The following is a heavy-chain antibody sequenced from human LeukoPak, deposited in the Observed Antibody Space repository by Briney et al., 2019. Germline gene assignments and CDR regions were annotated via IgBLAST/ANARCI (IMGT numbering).Heavy chain of an antibody. V-gene: IGHV3-30*03. J-gene: IGHJ4*02. CDR1: GFTFRNSG. D-gene: IGHD6-19*01. CDR3: ARSSGWVFDY. Sequence: GRSLRLSCVASGFTFRNSGMHWVRQAPGKGLEWVAVISYDGSNKYYADSVKGRFTISRDNSKNTLYLQMNSLRAEDTAVYYCARSSGWVFDYWGQGTLVTVSS. CDR2: ISYDGSNK.